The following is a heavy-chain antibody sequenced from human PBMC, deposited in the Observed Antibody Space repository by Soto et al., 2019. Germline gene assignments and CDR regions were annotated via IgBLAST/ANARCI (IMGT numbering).Heavy chain of an antibody. CDR2: IYYSGST. J-gene: IGHJ3*01. CDR1: GGSISSYY. CDR3: ARGMGFTEPTLG. D-gene: IGHD1-26*01. Sequence: QVQLQESGPGLVKPSETLSLTCTVSGGSISSYYWSWIRQPPGRGLEWIGYIYYSGSTKYNPSLKSRVTISVDTSKSQFSLKLSSVTAADTAVYYCARGMGFTEPTLGWGQGTMVTVSS. V-gene: IGHV4-59*01.